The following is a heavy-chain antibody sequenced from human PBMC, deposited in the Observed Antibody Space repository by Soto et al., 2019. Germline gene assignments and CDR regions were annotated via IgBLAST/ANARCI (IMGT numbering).Heavy chain of an antibody. V-gene: IGHV3-49*03. CDR3: TRVTIAAAGSYYYDY. CDR1: GFTFGDYA. Sequence: GSLRLSCTASGFTFGDYAMSWFRQAPGKGLEWVGFIRSRAYGGTTEYAASVKGRFTISRDDSKSIAYLQMNSLKTEDTAVYYCTRVTIAAAGSYYYDYWGQGTLVTVSS. CDR2: IRSRAYGGTT. D-gene: IGHD6-13*01. J-gene: IGHJ4*02.